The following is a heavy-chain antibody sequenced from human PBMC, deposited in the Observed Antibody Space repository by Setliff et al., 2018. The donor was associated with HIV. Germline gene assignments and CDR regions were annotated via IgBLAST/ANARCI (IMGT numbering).Heavy chain of an antibody. CDR1: GFTFDDYT. V-gene: IGHV3-43*01. Sequence: PGGSLRLSCAASGFTFDDYTMHWVRQAPGKGLEWVSLINWDGGSIFYADSVRGRFTISRDNSKNSLYLQMNSLRAEDTAVYYCAMSPYSSGLFDYWGQGTLVTVSS. J-gene: IGHJ4*02. CDR3: AMSPYSSGLFDY. CDR2: INWDGGSI. D-gene: IGHD6-19*01.